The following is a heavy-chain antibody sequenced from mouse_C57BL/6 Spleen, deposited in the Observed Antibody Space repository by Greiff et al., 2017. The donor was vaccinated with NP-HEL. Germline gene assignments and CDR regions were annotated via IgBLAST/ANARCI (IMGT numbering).Heavy chain of an antibody. CDR3: GRGGLYGNDVDY. V-gene: IGHV1-39*01. J-gene: IGHJ2*01. CDR1: GYTFTDYN. Sequence: EVQLQQSGPELVKPGASVKISCKASGYTFTDYNMNWVKQRNGQSLEWIGVINPNYGTTSYNQKFKGKATLTVDQSSSTAYMQLNSLTSEDSAVYYCGRGGLYGNDVDYWGQGTTVTVSS. CDR2: INPNYGTT. D-gene: IGHD2-2*01.